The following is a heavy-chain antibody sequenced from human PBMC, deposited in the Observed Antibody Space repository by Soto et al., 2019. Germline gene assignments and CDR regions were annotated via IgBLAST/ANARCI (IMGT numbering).Heavy chain of an antibody. V-gene: IGHV4-30-4*01. CDR1: GDSMSRGDYY. D-gene: IGHD4-17*01. Sequence: QVQLQESGPGLVKPSQTLSLSCTVSGDSMSRGDYYWSWIRQPPGKGLEWIGFIYHTGRTYYSPSLKGRVDISVDTSKYQFSLKLSSVTAADTAVYYCARDPLYDYGDLSHVSNMWGQGTMVTVSS. J-gene: IGHJ3*02. CDR3: ARDPLYDYGDLSHVSNM. CDR2: IYHTGRT.